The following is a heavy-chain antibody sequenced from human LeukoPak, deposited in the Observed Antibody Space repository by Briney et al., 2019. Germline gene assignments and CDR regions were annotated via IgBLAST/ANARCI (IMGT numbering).Heavy chain of an antibody. J-gene: IGHJ4*02. D-gene: IGHD4-17*01. V-gene: IGHV3-9*03. CDR1: GYTFHDYA. Sequence: GGSLRLSCAVSGYTFHDYAIHWLRHAPGGGLEGVSGFSWNSGNLVYADSVKGRFTISRDNAKNSLYLQMDSLRAEDMALYYCAKGQTIITMTTFDYWGQGTLVTVSS. CDR3: AKGQTIITMTTFDY. CDR2: FSWNSGNL.